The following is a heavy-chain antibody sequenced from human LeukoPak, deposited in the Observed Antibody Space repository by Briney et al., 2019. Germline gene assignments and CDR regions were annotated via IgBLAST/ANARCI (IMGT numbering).Heavy chain of an antibody. J-gene: IGHJ4*02. CDR1: GGSFSDYY. Sequence: SETLSLTCAVYGGSFSDYYWTWIRQPPGKGLEWIGEIIHSGTTKYNPSLKSRVSISVDTSKNQFSLKLSSVTAADTAVYYCARGDKRVTFGGVIVPFDYWGQGTLVTVSS. CDR3: ARGDKRVTFGGVIVPFDY. D-gene: IGHD3-16*02. CDR2: IIHSGTT. V-gene: IGHV4-34*01.